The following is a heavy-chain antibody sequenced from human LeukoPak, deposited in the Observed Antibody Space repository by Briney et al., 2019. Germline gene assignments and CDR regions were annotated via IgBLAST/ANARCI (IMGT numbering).Heavy chain of an antibody. D-gene: IGHD3-10*01. CDR3: ARVRGSYYYGSGHLDY. V-gene: IGHV4-38-2*02. Sequence: SETLSPTCTVSGYSITSGYYWGWVRQPPGKGLEWIGSIYHSGTTYYNPSLKSRVTISVDTSKNQFSLKLSSVTAADTAVYYCARVRGSYYYGSGHLDYWGQGTLVTVSS. CDR1: GYSITSGYY. CDR2: IYHSGTT. J-gene: IGHJ4*02.